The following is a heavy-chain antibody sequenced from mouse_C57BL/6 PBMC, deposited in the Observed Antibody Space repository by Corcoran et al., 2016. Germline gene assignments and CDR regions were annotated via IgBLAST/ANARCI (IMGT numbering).Heavy chain of an antibody. D-gene: IGHD4-1*01. CDR2: INTYSGVP. CDR1: GYTFTTYG. J-gene: IGHJ2*01. V-gene: IGHV9-3*01. Sequence: QIQLVQSGPELKKPGETVKISCKASGYTFTTYGMSWVKQAPGKGLKWMGWINTYSGVPTYADDFKGRFAFSLETSASTAYLQINNLKNEDTATYFCARDGTWGQGTTLTVSS. CDR3: ARDGT.